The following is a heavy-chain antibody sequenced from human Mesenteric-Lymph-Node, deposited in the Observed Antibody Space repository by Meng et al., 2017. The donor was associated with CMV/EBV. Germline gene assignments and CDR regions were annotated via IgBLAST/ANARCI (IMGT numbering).Heavy chain of an antibody. D-gene: IGHD3-3*01. CDR2: IIPIFATA. CDR3: ARDHLRTSGYYKGHYYYGMDV. V-gene: IGHV1-69*05. Sequence: SVKVSCKASGGTFSSYAISWVRQAPGQGLEWMGGIIPIFATANYAQKFQGRVTLTTDESTSTDYMELSSLRSEDTAVYYCARDHLRTSGYYKGHYYYGMDVWGQGTTVTVSS. CDR1: GGTFSSYA. J-gene: IGHJ6*02.